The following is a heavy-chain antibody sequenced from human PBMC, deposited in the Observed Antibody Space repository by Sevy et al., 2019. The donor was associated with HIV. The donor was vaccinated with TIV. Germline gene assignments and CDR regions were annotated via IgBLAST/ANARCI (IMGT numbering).Heavy chain of an antibody. J-gene: IGHJ4*02. D-gene: IGHD3-22*01. CDR1: GFTFSSYG. V-gene: IGHV3-30*18. CDR2: ISYDGSKE. CDR3: AKDIIQRGYYYVRRGYFGFDY. Sequence: GGSLRLSCEASGFTFSSYGIHWVRQAPGKGLEWVAVISYDGSKEYYGDSVKGRFTISRDNSKNTVSLQMNSLRAEDTAVNYCAKDIIQRGYYYVRRGYFGFDYWGQGTLVTVSS.